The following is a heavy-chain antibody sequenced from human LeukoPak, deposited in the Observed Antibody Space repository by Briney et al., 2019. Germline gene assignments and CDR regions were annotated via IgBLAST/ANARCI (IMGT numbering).Heavy chain of an antibody. CDR3: ARELFDFDY. CDR1: TFTFDNFA. Sequence: GGSLRLSCPPATFTFDNFAMTWVRQPPGKGLEWVSEITGSGGSTYYADSVKGRFTISRDNSKNTLYMQMNSLRAEDTAIYYCARELFDFDYWGQGTLVTVSS. CDR2: ITGSGGST. J-gene: IGHJ4*02. D-gene: IGHD3-10*01. V-gene: IGHV3-23*01.